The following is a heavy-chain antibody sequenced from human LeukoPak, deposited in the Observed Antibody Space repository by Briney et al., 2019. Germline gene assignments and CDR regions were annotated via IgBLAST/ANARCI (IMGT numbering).Heavy chain of an antibody. J-gene: IGHJ4*02. Sequence: GGSLRLSCAASGFPFNSFFLNWVRLTPGRELEWVACISQDGSETFYMDSVRGRFIISRDNTKNSLYLQMDSLRAEDTAVYFCVRDLGHSRHYFEYWGQGALVTVPS. CDR2: ISQDGSET. CDR1: GFPFNSFF. D-gene: IGHD7-27*01. CDR3: VRDLGHSRHYFEY. V-gene: IGHV3-7*01.